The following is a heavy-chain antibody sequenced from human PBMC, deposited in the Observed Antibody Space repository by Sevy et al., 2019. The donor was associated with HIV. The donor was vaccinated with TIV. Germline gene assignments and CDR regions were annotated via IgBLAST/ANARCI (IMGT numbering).Heavy chain of an antibody. Sequence: GGSLRLSCAASGFTLSSYGMHWVRQAPGKGLEWVAVIRYDGSNKYYADSVKGRFTISRDNSKNTLYLQMNSLRAEDTAVYYCAREKQPRSLFDIWGQGTMVTVSS. D-gene: IGHD6-13*01. CDR1: GFTLSSYG. V-gene: IGHV3-33*01. CDR2: IRYDGSNK. CDR3: AREKQPRSLFDI. J-gene: IGHJ3*02.